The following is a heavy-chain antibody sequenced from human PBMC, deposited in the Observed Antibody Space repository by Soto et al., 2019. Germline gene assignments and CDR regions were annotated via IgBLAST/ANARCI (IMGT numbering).Heavy chain of an antibody. J-gene: IGHJ6*02. Sequence: PGGSLRLSCAASGFTFSSYGMHWVRQAPGKGLEWVAVIWYDGSNKYYADSVKGRFTISRDNSKNTLYLQMNSLRAEDTAVYYCAREKVVRGVTPPRPLYYYYGMDVWGQGTTVTVSS. CDR3: AREKVVRGVTPPRPLYYYYGMDV. V-gene: IGHV3-33*01. CDR2: IWYDGSNK. D-gene: IGHD3-10*01. CDR1: GFTFSSYG.